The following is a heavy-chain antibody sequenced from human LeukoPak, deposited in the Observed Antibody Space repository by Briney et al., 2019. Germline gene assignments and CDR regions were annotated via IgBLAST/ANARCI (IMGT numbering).Heavy chain of an antibody. CDR1: GYTFSNFG. D-gene: IGHD2-2*01. CDR2: ISGNNDNP. CDR3: ARDGTSTDDY. J-gene: IGHJ4*02. V-gene: IGHV1-18*01. Sequence: ASMKVSFKTSGYTFSNFGINWVRQAPGQGLEWMAWISGNNDNPNCGQKFQGRFTVTTDSSTSTAYMELRNLRSDDTAVYYCARDGTSTDDYWGQGTLVTVSS.